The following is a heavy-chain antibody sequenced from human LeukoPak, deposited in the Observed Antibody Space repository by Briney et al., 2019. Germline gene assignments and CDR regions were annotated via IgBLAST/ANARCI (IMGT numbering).Heavy chain of an antibody. CDR1: GGSISSYY. CDR3: ARVPINYYGSGSYQFDY. J-gene: IGHJ4*02. Sequence: NSSETLSLTCTVSGGSISSYYWSWIRQPAGKGLEWVGRIYTSGSTNYNPSLKSRVTMSVDTSKNQFSLKLSSVTAADTAVYYCARVPINYYGSGSYQFDYWGQGTLVTVSS. V-gene: IGHV4-4*07. D-gene: IGHD3-10*01. CDR2: IYTSGST.